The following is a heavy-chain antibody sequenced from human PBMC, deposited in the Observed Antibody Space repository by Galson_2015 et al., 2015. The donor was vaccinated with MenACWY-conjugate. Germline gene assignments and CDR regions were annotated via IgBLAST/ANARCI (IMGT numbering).Heavy chain of an antibody. Sequence: SVKVSCKASGYSVTSHYIHWVRQAPGQGLEWMGLINPNGGITIYAQKFQGRVTVARDTSTSTVFLELSSLTPDDTAVYYCARDGTSYCSLKTCHSSDAFEVWGQGTMVTVSS. V-gene: IGHV1-46*01. J-gene: IGHJ3*01. CDR3: ARDGTSYCSLKTCHSSDAFEV. CDR1: GYSVTSHY. CDR2: INPNGGIT. D-gene: IGHD2-15*01.